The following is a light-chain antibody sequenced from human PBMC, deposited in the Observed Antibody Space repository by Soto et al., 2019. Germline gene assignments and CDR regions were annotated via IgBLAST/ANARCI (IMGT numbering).Light chain of an antibody. V-gene: IGKV2-30*02. CDR2: QVS. Sequence: DVVMTQSPLSLPVTLGQPASISCRSSESLVHSDGNTYLNWIHQRPGQSPRRLLYQVSNRDPGVPDRFSGSGSGTDFTLKISRAEAEDVGIYYCMQGTHWPPYTFGQGTKLEFK. J-gene: IGKJ2*01. CDR1: ESLVHSDGNTY. CDR3: MQGTHWPPYT.